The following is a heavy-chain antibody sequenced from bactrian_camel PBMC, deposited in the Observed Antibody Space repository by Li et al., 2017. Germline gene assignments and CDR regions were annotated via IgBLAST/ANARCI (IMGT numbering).Heavy chain of an antibody. CDR3: ATGEPGVVFGTGALFGC. CDR2: ISSGGGTT. Sequence: VQLVESGGGLVQPGGSLGLSCSASAFTFSYYRMYWVRQAPGKGLEWVSTISSGGGTTYYLDSVKGRFTISRDNAKNTVYLQMNSLKSEDTALYYCATGEPGVVFGTGALFGCWGQGTQVTVS. CDR1: AFTFSYYR. V-gene: IGHV3S1*01. J-gene: IGHJ6*01. D-gene: IGHD7*01.